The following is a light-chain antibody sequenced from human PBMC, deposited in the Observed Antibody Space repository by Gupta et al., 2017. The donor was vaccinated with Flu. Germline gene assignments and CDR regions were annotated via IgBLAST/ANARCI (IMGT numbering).Light chain of an antibody. CDR3: QHEDRSPLT. V-gene: IGKV3-20*01. Sequence: EIVLTQTPDTLSLSPGERAALSCRASQSVSNNYLAWYQQKPGQAPRLLIYEASSRATGIPDRFSGSGSGTDFTLTIGRREPEDFAVYYCQHEDRSPLTFGRGTKVEIK. CDR2: EAS. CDR1: QSVSNNY. J-gene: IGKJ4*01.